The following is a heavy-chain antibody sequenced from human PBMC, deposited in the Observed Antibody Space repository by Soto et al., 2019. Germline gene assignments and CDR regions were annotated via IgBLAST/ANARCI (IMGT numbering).Heavy chain of an antibody. CDR1: GFTFSSYA. V-gene: IGHV3-23*01. CDR2: ISGSGGST. Sequence: GGSLRLSCAASGFTFSSYAMSWVRQAPGKGLEWVSAISGSGGSTYYADSVKGRFTISRDNSKNTLYLQMNSLRAEDTAVYYCAKVGDFWSGYPYFDYWGQGTLVTVSS. CDR3: AKVGDFWSGYPYFDY. J-gene: IGHJ4*02. D-gene: IGHD3-3*01.